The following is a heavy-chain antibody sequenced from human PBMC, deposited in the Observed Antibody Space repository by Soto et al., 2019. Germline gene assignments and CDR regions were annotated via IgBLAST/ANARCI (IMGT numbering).Heavy chain of an antibody. CDR1: GYTFTGYY. Sequence: QVQLVQSGAEVKKPGASVKVSCKASGYTFTGYYMHWVRQAPGQGLEWMGWINPNSGGTNYAQKFQGWVTMTRDTSISTAYMELSRPRSDDTAVYYCAREGNYYDSRGSPVRVIDYWGQGTLVTVSS. CDR3: AREGNYYDSRGSPVRVIDY. CDR2: INPNSGGT. D-gene: IGHD3-22*01. V-gene: IGHV1-2*04. J-gene: IGHJ4*02.